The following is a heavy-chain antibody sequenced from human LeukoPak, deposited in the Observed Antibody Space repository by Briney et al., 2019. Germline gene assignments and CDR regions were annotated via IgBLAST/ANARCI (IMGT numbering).Heavy chain of an antibody. Sequence: ASVKVSCKASGYTFTGYYMHWVRQAPGQGLEWIGWINPNSGGTNHAQKFQGRVTMTRDTSISTAYMELSRLRSDDTAVYYCARDRPLDADDYYGFYYFDYWGQGTLVTVPS. CDR1: GYTFTGYY. J-gene: IGHJ4*02. D-gene: IGHD3-10*01. CDR3: ARDRPLDADDYYGFYYFDY. CDR2: INPNSGGT. V-gene: IGHV1-2*02.